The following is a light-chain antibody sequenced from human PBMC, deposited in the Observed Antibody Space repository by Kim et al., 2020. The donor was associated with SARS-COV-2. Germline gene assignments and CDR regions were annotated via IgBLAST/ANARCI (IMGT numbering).Light chain of an antibody. CDR2: AAA. V-gene: IGKV1-39*01. J-gene: IGKJ2*01. CDR1: QTIGTF. Sequence: DIQMTQSPSSLSASVGDRVTITCRASQTIGTFLIWYQQKTGKAPKVLIYAAANLQNGVPSRFSGSGSGTEFTLTISSLQPEDFVTYFCQQSYWTPVTFGQGTKLEI. CDR3: QQSYWTPVT.